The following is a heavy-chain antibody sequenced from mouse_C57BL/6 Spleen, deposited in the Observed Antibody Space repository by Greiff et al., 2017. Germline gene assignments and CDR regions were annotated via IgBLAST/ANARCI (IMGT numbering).Heavy chain of an antibody. CDR2: IDPSDSET. Sequence: QVQLQQSGAELVRPGSSVKLSCKASGYTFTSYWMHWVKQRPIQGLEWIGNIDPSDSETHYNQKFKDKATLTVDKSSSTAYMQLSSLTSEDSAVYYCARVPSHSSGYAMDYWGQGTSVTVSS. D-gene: IGHD3-2*02. CDR3: ARVPSHSSGYAMDY. J-gene: IGHJ4*01. CDR1: GYTFTSYW. V-gene: IGHV1-52*01.